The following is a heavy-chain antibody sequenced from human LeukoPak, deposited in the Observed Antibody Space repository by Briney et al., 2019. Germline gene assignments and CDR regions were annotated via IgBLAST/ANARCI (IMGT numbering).Heavy chain of an antibody. J-gene: IGHJ5*02. D-gene: IGHD3-22*01. CDR2: IYWNDDK. V-gene: IGHV2-5*01. CDR1: GFSLSTSGVG. CDR3: AHRRGYYYSTGLSVWFDP. Sequence: SGPTLVNPTQTLTLTCTFSGFSLSTSGVGVGWIRQPPGKALEWLALIYWNDDKRYSPSLKSRLTITKDTSKNQVVLTMTNMDPVDTATYYCAHRRGYYYSTGLSVWFDPWGQGTLVTVSS.